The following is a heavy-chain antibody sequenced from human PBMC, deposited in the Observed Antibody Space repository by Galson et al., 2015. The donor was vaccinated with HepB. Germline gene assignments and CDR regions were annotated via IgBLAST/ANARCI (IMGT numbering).Heavy chain of an antibody. CDR1: GFTFSGSA. Sequence: SLRLSCAASGFTFSGSAMHWVRQASGKGLEWVGRIRSKANSYATAYAASVKGRFTISRDDSKNTAYLQMNSLKTEDTAVYYCTTEDSSGYHSGDAFDIWGQGTMVTVSS. D-gene: IGHD3-22*01. J-gene: IGHJ3*02. V-gene: IGHV3-73*01. CDR3: TTEDSSGYHSGDAFDI. CDR2: IRSKANSYAT.